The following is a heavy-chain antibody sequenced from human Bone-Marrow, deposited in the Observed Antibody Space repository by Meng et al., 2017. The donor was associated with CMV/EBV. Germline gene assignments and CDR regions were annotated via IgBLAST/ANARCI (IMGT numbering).Heavy chain of an antibody. V-gene: IGHV4-34*01. J-gene: IGHJ4*02. CDR3: ARGRINWNDYPFVY. CDR2: INHSGST. CDR1: GGSFSGYY. D-gene: IGHD1-1*01. Sequence: SETLSLTCAVYGGSFSGYYWSWIRQPPGKGLEWIGEINHSGSTNYNPSLESRVTISGDTSKNHFSLMLSSMTAADTAVYYCARGRINWNDYPFVYWGQGTLVTVSS.